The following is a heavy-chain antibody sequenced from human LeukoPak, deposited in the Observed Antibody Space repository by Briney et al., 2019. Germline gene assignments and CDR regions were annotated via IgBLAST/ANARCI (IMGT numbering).Heavy chain of an antibody. CDR1: GFTLRSYT. CDR3: ARGPLWEHFYYYGMDV. CDR2: IGISSNKI. Sequence: PGGSLRLSCAASGFTLRSYTMNWVRQAPGKGLEWVSSIGISSNKIYYADSVKGRFIISRDDAKNSVYLQMNSLRAEDTAVYYCARGPLWEHFYYYGMDVWGQGTTVTVSS. J-gene: IGHJ6*02. V-gene: IGHV3-21*01. D-gene: IGHD1-26*01.